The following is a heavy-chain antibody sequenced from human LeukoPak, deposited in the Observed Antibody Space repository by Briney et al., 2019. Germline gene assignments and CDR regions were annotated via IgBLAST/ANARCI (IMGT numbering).Heavy chain of an antibody. CDR1: GGSISSSNW. Sequence: SETLSLTCAVSGGSISSSNWWSWVRQPPGKGLEWIGEIYHSGSTNYNPSLNSRVTISVDKSKNQFSLKLSSVTAADTAVYYCARALGGWYDYWGQGTLVTVSS. J-gene: IGHJ4*02. V-gene: IGHV4-4*02. D-gene: IGHD6-19*01. CDR2: IYHSGST. CDR3: ARALGGWYDY.